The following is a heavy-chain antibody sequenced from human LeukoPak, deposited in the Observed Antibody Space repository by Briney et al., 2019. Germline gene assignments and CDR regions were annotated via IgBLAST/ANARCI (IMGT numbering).Heavy chain of an antibody. Sequence: SGTLSLTCAVSGGSISSSNWWSWVRQPPGKGLEWIGEIYHSGSTNSNPSLKSRVAVSVDTSKNQFSLMLTAVTAADTAVYYCARDLGSSWPNWYFDLWGRGTLVTVSS. V-gene: IGHV4-4*02. D-gene: IGHD6-13*01. J-gene: IGHJ2*01. CDR1: GGSISSSNW. CDR3: ARDLGSSWPNWYFDL. CDR2: IYHSGST.